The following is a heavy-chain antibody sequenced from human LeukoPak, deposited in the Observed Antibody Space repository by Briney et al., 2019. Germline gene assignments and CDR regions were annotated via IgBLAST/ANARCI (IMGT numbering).Heavy chain of an antibody. J-gene: IGHJ4*02. CDR1: GFTFSSYG. CDR2: IWYDGSDN. V-gene: IGHV3-33*01. Sequence: GRSLRRSCAASGFTFSSYGMHWVRQAPGKGLEWVAVIWYDGSDNYYADSVKGRFTISRDNSKNTLYLQMNSLRAEDTAVYYCARYSTAGWYYFDYWGQGTLVTVSS. D-gene: IGHD6-13*01. CDR3: ARYSTAGWYYFDY.